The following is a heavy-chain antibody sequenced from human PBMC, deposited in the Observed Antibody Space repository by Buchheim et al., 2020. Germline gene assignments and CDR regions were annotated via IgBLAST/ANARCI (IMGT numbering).Heavy chain of an antibody. J-gene: IGHJ4*02. CDR1: GFTFSNYS. CDR3: ARDYVAAQDY. Sequence: EVQLVESGGGLVKPGGSLRLSCAASGFTFSNYSMNWVRQAPGKGLEWVSSISNSSNYIYYADSVKGRFTISRENAKNSLYLQMNSLRAEDTAVYYCARDYVAAQDYWGQGTL. D-gene: IGHD6-6*01. V-gene: IGHV3-21*01. CDR2: ISNSSNYI.